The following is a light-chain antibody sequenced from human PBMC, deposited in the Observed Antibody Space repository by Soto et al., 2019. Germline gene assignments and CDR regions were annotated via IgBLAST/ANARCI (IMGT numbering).Light chain of an antibody. J-gene: IGKJ5*01. CDR1: QSVSSN. CDR3: QQYNNWPPIT. Sequence: EIVVTRSPATLSVAPVERATLSCIASQSVSSNLAWYQQKPGQSPRLLIYGASTRATGIPARFSGSGSGTEFTPTISSLQSEDFAVYYCQQYNNWPPITFGQGTRLEIK. V-gene: IGKV3-15*01. CDR2: GAS.